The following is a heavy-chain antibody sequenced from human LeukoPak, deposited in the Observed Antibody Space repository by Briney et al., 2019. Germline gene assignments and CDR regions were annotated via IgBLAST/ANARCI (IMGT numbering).Heavy chain of an antibody. V-gene: IGHV3-23*01. J-gene: IGHJ4*02. CDR3: AKGRQWLVLGYFDY. CDR1: GFTFSSYA. CDR2: ISGTDGST. Sequence: PGGSLRLSCAASGFTFSSYAMSWVRQAPGKGLEWVSAISGTDGSTYYADSVKGRFTISRDNSQNTLYLQMDSLRAEDTAVYYCAKGRQWLVLGYFDYWGQGTLVTVSS. D-gene: IGHD6-19*01.